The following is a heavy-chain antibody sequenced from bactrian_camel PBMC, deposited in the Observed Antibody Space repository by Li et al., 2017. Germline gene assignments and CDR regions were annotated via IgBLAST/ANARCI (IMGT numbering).Heavy chain of an antibody. Sequence: HVQLVESGGGLVQPGGSRRLSCVTSGYTSTTSCVAWVRQAPGKQREGVVSIDRDGRATYADSVKGRFTISQSNVKNTVYLQMNSLKPEDTAMYYCRCGGSWSAYWGQGTQVTVS. V-gene: IGHV3S53*01. J-gene: IGHJ4*01. CDR3: RCGGSWSAY. D-gene: IGHD6*01. CDR1: GYTSTTSC. CDR2: IDRDGRA.